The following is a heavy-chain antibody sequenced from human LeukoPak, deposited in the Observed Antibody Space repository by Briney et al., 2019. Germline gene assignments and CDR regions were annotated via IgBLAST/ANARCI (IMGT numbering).Heavy chain of an antibody. D-gene: IGHD6-13*01. CDR2: IIPILGIT. CDR3: ARGTGYSSSWFLN. CDR1: GDTFSSYS. Sequence: ASVKVSCEASGDTFSSYSFSWVRQAPGQGLEWMGRIIPILGITNFAQKFQGRVTITADKSASTAFMELSSLRSADTAVYYCARGTGYSSSWFLNWGQGTLVTVSS. V-gene: IGHV1-69*02. J-gene: IGHJ1*01.